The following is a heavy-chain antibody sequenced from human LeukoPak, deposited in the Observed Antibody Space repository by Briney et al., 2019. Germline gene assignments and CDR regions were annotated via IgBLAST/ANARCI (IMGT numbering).Heavy chain of an antibody. D-gene: IGHD2-2*02. CDR3: AKDLGVVVPAAVQGWFDP. J-gene: IGHJ5*02. Sequence: GGSLRLSCAASGFAFSSYAMSWVRQAPGKGLEWVSAISGSGGNTYYADSVKGRFTISRDNSKNTLYLQMNSLRAEDTAVYYCAKDLGVVVPAAVQGWFDPWGQGTLVTVSS. CDR2: ISGSGGNT. CDR1: GFAFSSYA. V-gene: IGHV3-23*01.